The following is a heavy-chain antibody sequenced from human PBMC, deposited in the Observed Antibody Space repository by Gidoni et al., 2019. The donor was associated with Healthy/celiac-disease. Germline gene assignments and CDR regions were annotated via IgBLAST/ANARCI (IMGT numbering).Heavy chain of an antibody. Sequence: QVQLVQSGAEVKKPGSSVKVSCKASGATFRSYAISWVRQAPGQGLEWMGGIIPIFGTANYAQKFQGRVTITADESTSTAYMELSSLRSEDTAVYYCARGSFGVVIGGTYNWFDPWGQGTLVTVSS. CDR1: GATFRSYA. CDR3: ARGSFGVVIGGTYNWFDP. CDR2: IIPIFGTA. J-gene: IGHJ5*02. D-gene: IGHD3-3*01. V-gene: IGHV1-69*01.